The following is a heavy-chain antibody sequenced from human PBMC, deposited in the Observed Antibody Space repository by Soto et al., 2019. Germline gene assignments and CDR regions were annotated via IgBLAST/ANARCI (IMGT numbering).Heavy chain of an antibody. V-gene: IGHV1-18*04. CDR1: GYTFTSYG. Sequence: QVQLVQSAAEVKKPGASVKVSCKTSGYTFTSYGISWVRQAPGQGLEWMGWISTYNGNTNYAQKFQGRATMTPDTSTTTAYMELRSLKSDDTAVYYCARLLFLEWFDDYWGQGTLVTVSS. J-gene: IGHJ4*02. D-gene: IGHD3-3*01. CDR2: ISTYNGNT. CDR3: ARLLFLEWFDDY.